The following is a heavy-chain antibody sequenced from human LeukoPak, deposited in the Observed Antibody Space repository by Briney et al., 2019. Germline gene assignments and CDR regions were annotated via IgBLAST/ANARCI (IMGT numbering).Heavy chain of an antibody. D-gene: IGHD2-2*01. Sequence: GGSLRLSCAASGFTFSSYGMHWVRQTPGKGLEWVAFIQSDGSNKYYADSVKGRFTIFRDNSKNTLYLQMNSLRAEDTAVYYCAKGGGYCSSTSCYGSPDYWGQGTLVTVSS. CDR1: GFTFSSYG. CDR3: AKGGGYCSSTSCYGSPDY. V-gene: IGHV3-30*02. J-gene: IGHJ4*02. CDR2: IQSDGSNK.